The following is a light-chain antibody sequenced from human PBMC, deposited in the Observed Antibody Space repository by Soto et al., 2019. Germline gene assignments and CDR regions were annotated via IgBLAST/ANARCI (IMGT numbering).Light chain of an antibody. Sequence: DIEMTQSPDSLAVSLGERATINCKSSQSVLYSSNNKNYLAWYQQKPGQPPKLLIYWASTREYGVPDRFSGSGSGTDFPLTISSLQTEDVAFYYCQQYYSAPPTFGPGTKVDIK. CDR1: QSVLYSSNNKNY. CDR2: WAS. V-gene: IGKV4-1*01. CDR3: QQYYSAPPT. J-gene: IGKJ3*01.